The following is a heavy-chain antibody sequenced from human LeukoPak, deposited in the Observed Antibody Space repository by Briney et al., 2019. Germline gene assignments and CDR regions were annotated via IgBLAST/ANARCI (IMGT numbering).Heavy chain of an antibody. CDR2: ISYDGRNK. D-gene: IGHD3-22*01. CDR3: ARDRTYYYDSSGYYYFDY. Sequence: PGGSLRLSCAASGFTFSNYAMHWVLQAPGKELEWVAVISYDGRNKYYADSVKGRFTISRDNSKNTLYLQMNSLRAEDTAVYYCARDRTYYYDSSGYYYFDYWGQGTLVTVSS. J-gene: IGHJ4*02. CDR1: GFTFSNYA. V-gene: IGHV3-30*04.